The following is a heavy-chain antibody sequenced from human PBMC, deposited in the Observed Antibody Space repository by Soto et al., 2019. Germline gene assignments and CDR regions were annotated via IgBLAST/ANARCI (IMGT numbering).Heavy chain of an antibody. D-gene: IGHD2-15*01. CDR1: GYSFDTFG. CDR2: ISIEKGDT. CDR3: ARCYCSVGSCFTCWHFDL. V-gene: IGHV1-18*01. Sequence: QVQVVQSGAEVKKPGASVKVACKASGYSFDTFGMSWVRQAPGQGLEWMGWISIEKGDTNSAQKFQDRVTITTDTSTSTAYVELRSLTSDDTAVYYCARCYCSVGSCFTCWHFDLWGRGTLVTVSS. J-gene: IGHJ2*01.